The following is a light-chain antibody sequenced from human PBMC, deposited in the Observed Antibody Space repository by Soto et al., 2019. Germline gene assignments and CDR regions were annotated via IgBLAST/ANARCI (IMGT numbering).Light chain of an antibody. CDR2: EVI. CDR1: SSDVGSSNY. J-gene: IGLJ1*01. CDR3: SAHTGTITVYV. V-gene: IGLV2-14*01. Sequence: QSVLTQPASVSGSPGQAITISCTGTSSDVGSSNYVSWYQQYPGQAPKLLLYEVINRPSGVANRFSGSKSGNTASLTISGLQSDDEADYYCSAHTGTITVYVFGAGTKLTVL.